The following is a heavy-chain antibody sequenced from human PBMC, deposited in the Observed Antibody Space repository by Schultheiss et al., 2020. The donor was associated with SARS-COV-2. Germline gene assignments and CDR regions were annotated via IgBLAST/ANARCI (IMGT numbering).Heavy chain of an antibody. D-gene: IGHD2-2*01. V-gene: IGHV3-33*08. Sequence: GGSLRLSCAASGFTFSSYAMHWVRQAPGKGLEWVAVIWYDGSNKYYADSVKGRFTISRDNSKNTLYLQMNSLRAEDTAVYYCARAGWDEYCSSTSCYFPWFDPWGQGTLVTVSS. CDR1: GFTFSSYA. J-gene: IGHJ5*02. CDR2: IWYDGSNK. CDR3: ARAGWDEYCSSTSCYFPWFDP.